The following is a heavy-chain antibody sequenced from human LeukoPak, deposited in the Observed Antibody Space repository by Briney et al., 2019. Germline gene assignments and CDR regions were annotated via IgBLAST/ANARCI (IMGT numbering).Heavy chain of an antibody. D-gene: IGHD5-12*01. CDR1: GFTFSDYW. V-gene: IGHV3-7*01. CDR2: LHADGNEK. J-gene: IGHJ4*02. Sequence: GGSLRLSCAASGFTFSDYWMLWVRQAPGKGLEWVARLHADGNEKYFVHSVKGRFTVSRDNAKNSLYLQMNSLRVEDTAVYYCARGGYSFDYLGQGTLVTVSS. CDR3: ARGGYSFDY.